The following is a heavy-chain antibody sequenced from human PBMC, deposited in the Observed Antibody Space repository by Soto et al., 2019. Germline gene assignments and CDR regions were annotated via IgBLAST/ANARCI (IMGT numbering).Heavy chain of an antibody. V-gene: IGHV1-69*13. CDR1: GGTFSSYA. CDR3: ARDPQYYDSSGEFGY. J-gene: IGHJ4*02. CDR2: IIPIFGTA. D-gene: IGHD3-22*01. Sequence: SVKVSCKASGGTFSSYAISWVRQAPGQGLEWMGGIIPIFGTANYAQKFQGRVTITADESTSTAYMELSSLRSEDTAVYYCARDPQYYDSSGEFGYWGQGTLVTVSS.